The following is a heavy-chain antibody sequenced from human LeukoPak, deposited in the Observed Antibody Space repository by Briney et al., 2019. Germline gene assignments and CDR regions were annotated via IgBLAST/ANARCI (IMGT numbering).Heavy chain of an antibody. Sequence: SETLSLTCSVSGDSISDYSWSWIRQPPGKALEWIGYSHVTGKTYYNPSLNSRVTISIDTSENQFFLSLTSVTAADTAMYFCARRGWYFDVWGRGTLVTVSS. V-gene: IGHV4-59*08. CDR2: SHVTGKT. CDR1: GDSISDYS. J-gene: IGHJ2*01. CDR3: ARRGWYFDV.